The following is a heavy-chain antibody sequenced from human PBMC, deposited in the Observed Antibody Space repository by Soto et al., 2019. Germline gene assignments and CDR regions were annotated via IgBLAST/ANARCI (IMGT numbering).Heavy chain of an antibody. D-gene: IGHD1-26*01. V-gene: IGHV4-39*01. CDR3: ASLMGGDVRDY. CDR2: IYYSGST. J-gene: IGHJ4*02. Sequence: QLQLQESGPGLVKPSETLSLTCTVSGGSISSSSYYWGWIRQPPGKGLEWIGSIYYSGSTYYNPSLKSRVTISVDTSKNQFSLKLSSVTAADTAVYYCASLMGGDVRDYWGQGTLVTVSS. CDR1: GGSISSSSYY.